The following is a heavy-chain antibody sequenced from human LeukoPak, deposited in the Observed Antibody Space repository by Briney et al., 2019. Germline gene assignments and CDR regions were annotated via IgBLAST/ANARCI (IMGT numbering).Heavy chain of an antibody. CDR1: GFTFSSYS. Sequence: GGSLRLSCAASGFTFSSYSMNWVRQAPGKGLEWVSSISSSSSYIYYADSVKGRFTISRDNSKNTLYLQMNSLRAEDTAVYYCAKAARRITMVRGAGYGMDVWGKGTTVTVSS. D-gene: IGHD3-10*01. CDR2: ISSSSSYI. V-gene: IGHV3-21*04. CDR3: AKAARRITMVRGAGYGMDV. J-gene: IGHJ6*04.